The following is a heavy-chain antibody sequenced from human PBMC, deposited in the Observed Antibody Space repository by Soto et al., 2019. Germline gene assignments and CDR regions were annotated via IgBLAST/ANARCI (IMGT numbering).Heavy chain of an antibody. CDR3: ARARATIAAAAIFDC. J-gene: IGHJ4*02. CDR2: VYRTGST. D-gene: IGHD6-13*01. CDR1: GGSISTSNW. V-gene: IGHV4-4*02. Sequence: PSETLSFTCAVSGGSISTSNWWSWVRQPPGKGLEWIGEVYRTGSTNYNPSLESRLTISVDKSKNQFSLKLTSVTAADTAVYYCARARATIAAAAIFDCWGQGTLVTVSS.